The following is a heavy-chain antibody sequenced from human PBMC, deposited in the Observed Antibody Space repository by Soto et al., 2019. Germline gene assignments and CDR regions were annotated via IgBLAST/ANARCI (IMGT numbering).Heavy chain of an antibody. CDR2: IYYSGST. V-gene: IGHV4-59*08. D-gene: IGHD1-1*01. CDR3: ARRYGYSFYY. CDR1: GDSISSYY. Sequence: SETLSLTCAVSGDSISSYYCMWIRQPPGKGLEWNGYIYYSGSTNYNPSLKSRVTISVDTSKNQISLKLSSVTAADTAVYYCARRYGYSFYYWGQGTLVTVSS. J-gene: IGHJ4*02.